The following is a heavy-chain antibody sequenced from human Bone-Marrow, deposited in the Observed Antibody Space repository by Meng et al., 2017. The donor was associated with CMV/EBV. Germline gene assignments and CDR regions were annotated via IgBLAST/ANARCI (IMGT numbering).Heavy chain of an antibody. CDR1: GGTFSSYS. CDR3: ARDPQNILLWFGESRFDY. D-gene: IGHD3-10*01. J-gene: IGHJ4*02. V-gene: IGHV1-69*04. CDR2: IMPVLGLA. Sequence: RASGGTFSSYSITWMRQAAGQGLEWMGRIMPVLGLANYAQKFQGRVTITADRSTTTAYMELSSLRSEDTAVYYCARDPQNILLWFGESRFDYWGQGTLVTVSS.